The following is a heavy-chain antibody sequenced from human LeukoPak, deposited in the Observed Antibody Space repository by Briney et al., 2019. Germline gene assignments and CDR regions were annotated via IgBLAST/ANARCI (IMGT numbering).Heavy chain of an antibody. CDR3: ARHAQATYYFDY. J-gene: IGHJ4*02. CDR2: IYYSGSA. CDR1: GGSISSSSYY. V-gene: IGHV4-39*01. Sequence: SETLSLTCTVSGGSISSSSYYWGWIRQPPGKGLEWIGSIYYSGSASYNPSLKRRVTISVDTSNNQFSLNLSSVTAADTAVYFCARHAQATYYFDYWGQGTLVTVSS.